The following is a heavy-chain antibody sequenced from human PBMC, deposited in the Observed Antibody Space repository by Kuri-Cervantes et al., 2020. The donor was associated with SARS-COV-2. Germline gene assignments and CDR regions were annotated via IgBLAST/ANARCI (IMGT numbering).Heavy chain of an antibody. CDR3: ARGREGYDFWSGYLNWFDP. J-gene: IGHJ5*02. D-gene: IGHD3-3*01. V-gene: IGHV4-59*01. CDR2: IYYSGST. CDR1: GGSISSYY. Sequence: SETLSLTCTVSGGSISSYYWSWIRQPPGKGLEWIGYIYYSGSTNYNPSLKSRVTISVDTSKNQFSLKLSSVTAADTAVYYCARGREGYDFWSGYLNWFDPWGQGTLVTVSS.